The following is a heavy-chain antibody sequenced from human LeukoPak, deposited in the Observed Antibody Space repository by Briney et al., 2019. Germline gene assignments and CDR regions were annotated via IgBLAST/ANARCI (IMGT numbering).Heavy chain of an antibody. CDR1: GFTFDDYA. D-gene: IGHD5-12*01. CDR3: AKDVAGWFDP. V-gene: IGHV3-9*01. Sequence: GGSLRLSCAASGFTFDDYAMHWVRQAPGKGLEWVSGISWNSGSIGYANSVKGRFTISRDNAKNSLYLQMNSLRAEDTALYYCAKDVAGWFDPWGQGTLVTVSS. CDR2: ISWNSGSI. J-gene: IGHJ5*02.